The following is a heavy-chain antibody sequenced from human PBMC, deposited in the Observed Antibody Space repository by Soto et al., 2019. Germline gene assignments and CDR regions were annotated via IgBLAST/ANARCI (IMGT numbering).Heavy chain of an antibody. D-gene: IGHD6-6*01. CDR1: GFPFSSYS. J-gene: IGHJ4*02. V-gene: IGHV3-23*01. CDR3: AKDRSKFGSSFYFDY. Sequence: GGSLRLSCAASGFPFSSYSMSWVRPAPGKGLEWVSAISGSGGSTYYADSVKGRFTISRDNSKNTLYLQMNSLRAEDTAVYYCAKDRSKFGSSFYFDYWGQGTLVTVSS. CDR2: ISGSGGST.